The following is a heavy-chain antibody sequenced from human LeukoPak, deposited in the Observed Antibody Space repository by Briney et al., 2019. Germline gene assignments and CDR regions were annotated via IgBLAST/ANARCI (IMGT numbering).Heavy chain of an antibody. V-gene: IGHV4-39*07. J-gene: IGHJ4*02. CDR3: ARAYSAYDSFDY. Sequence: PSETLSLTCTVSGGSISSNSYYWGWIRQPPGTGLKWIGSIYYSGSTYYNPSLKSRVTISLDTSKNQFFLKVSSVTAADTAVYYCARAYSAYDSFDYWGQGTLVTVSS. CDR2: IYYSGST. D-gene: IGHD5-12*01. CDR1: GGSISSNSYY.